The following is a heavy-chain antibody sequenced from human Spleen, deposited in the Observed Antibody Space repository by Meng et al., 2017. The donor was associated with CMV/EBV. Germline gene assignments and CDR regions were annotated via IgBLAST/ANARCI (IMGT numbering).Heavy chain of an antibody. Sequence: ASVKVSCKASGYTFTSYGINWVRQAPGQELEWMGWISPKNGGTKYAPKFRGRVTMTRDTSISTAYMELNSLKSDDTAMYYCARDLGLYSDPRSWFDPWGQGTLVTVSS. J-gene: IGHJ5*02. CDR3: ARDLGLYSDPRSWFDP. D-gene: IGHD2-21*01. CDR1: GYTFTSYG. V-gene: IGHV1-2*02. CDR2: ISPKNGGT.